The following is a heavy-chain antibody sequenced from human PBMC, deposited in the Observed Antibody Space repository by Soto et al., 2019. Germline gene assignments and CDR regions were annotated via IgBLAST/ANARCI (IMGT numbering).Heavy chain of an antibody. J-gene: IGHJ4*02. V-gene: IGHV3-23*01. CDR3: ARRV. CDR1: GFTFTLYP. CDR2: ISAGGDST. Sequence: EVKVLESGGGLVQPGGSQSLSCATPGFTFTLYPMNWVRQAPGKGLEWVSGISAGGDSTYYADSVKGRFTIFRDNSKNSVYLQMNSLRVEDTAVYYCARRVWGQGTLVTVSS.